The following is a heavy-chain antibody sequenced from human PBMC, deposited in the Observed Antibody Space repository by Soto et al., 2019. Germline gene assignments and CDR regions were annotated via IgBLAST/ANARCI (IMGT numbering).Heavy chain of an antibody. CDR3: AKGPDGPYYDFWSGYYGGFDY. CDR2: ISGSGGSI. D-gene: IGHD3-3*01. V-gene: IGHV3-23*01. Sequence: GGSLRLSCAASGSTFSSYAMSWVRQAPGKGLEWVSTISGSGGSIFYADSVKGRFTISRDNSKNTLYLQMNSLRAEDTAVYYGAKGPDGPYYDFWSGYYGGFDYWGQGTLVTVSS. J-gene: IGHJ4*02. CDR1: GSTFSSYA.